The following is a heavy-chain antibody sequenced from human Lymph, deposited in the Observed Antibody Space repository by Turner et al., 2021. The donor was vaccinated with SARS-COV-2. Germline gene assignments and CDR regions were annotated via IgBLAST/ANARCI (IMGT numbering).Heavy chain of an antibody. CDR3: ARVWVRWWYFDL. Sequence: QVQLQQWGAGLLKPSETLSLTCAVYGGSFSGYYWSWIRQPPGKGLEWIGEINHSGSTNYNPSLKSRVTISVDTSKKQCSLKLSSVTAADTAVYYCARVWVRWWYFDLWGRGTLVTVSS. D-gene: IGHD7-27*01. V-gene: IGHV4-34*01. CDR2: INHSGST. J-gene: IGHJ2*01. CDR1: GGSFSGYY.